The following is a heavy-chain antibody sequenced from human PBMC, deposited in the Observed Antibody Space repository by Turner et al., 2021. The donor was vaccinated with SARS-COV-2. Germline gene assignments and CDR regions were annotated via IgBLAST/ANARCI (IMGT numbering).Heavy chain of an antibody. V-gene: IGHV4-39*01. D-gene: IGHD6-13*01. J-gene: IGHJ6*02. CDR1: GGSITSSPYY. CDR3: SRGREEAAELIGGDYYYGLDV. CDR2: IFSSGST. Sequence: QLQLQESGPGLVKPSETLSLTCTVSGGSITSSPYYWGWIRQPPGKGLDWIGSIFSSGSTYYNPSLKSRVTISVDTSKNQFSLKLTSVTAADTAVYYCSRGREEAAELIGGDYYYGLDVWGQGTTVTVSS.